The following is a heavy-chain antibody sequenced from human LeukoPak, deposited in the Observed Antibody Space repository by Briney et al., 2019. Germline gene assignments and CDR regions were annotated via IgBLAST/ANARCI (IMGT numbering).Heavy chain of an antibody. CDR1: GYTPTELS. D-gene: IGHD3-10*01. V-gene: IGHV1-24*01. J-gene: IGHJ5*02. CDR3: ATGGITMVRGVIRTFDWFDP. CDR2: FDPEDGET. Sequence: ASVKVSCKVSGYTPTELSMHWVRQAPGKGLEWMGGFDPEDGETIYAQKFQGRVTMTGDTATNTAYMELSSLRSEDTAVYYCATGGITMVRGVIRTFDWFDPWGQGTLVTVSS.